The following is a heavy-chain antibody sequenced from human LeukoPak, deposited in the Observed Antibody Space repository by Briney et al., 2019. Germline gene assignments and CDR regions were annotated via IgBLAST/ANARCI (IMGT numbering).Heavy chain of an antibody. Sequence: PSETLSLTCTVSGGSISSYYWSWIRQPPGKGLEWIGYIYYSGSTNYNPSLKSRVTISVDTSKNQFSLKLSSVTAADTAVYYCACIVGATTNWFDPWGQGTLVTVSS. D-gene: IGHD1-26*01. V-gene: IGHV4-59*01. J-gene: IGHJ5*02. CDR2: IYYSGST. CDR3: ACIVGATTNWFDP. CDR1: GGSISSYY.